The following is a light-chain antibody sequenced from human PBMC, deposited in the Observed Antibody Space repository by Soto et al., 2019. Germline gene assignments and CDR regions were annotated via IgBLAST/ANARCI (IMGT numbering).Light chain of an antibody. Sequence: EIVLTQSPATLSVSPGARATLSCRASQSVSSSYLAWYQQKPGQAPRLLISDASNRATGIPARFSGSGSATDFTLTISSLEPEDFAVYYCQQRSSWITFGQGTRLEIK. V-gene: IGKV3D-20*02. J-gene: IGKJ5*01. CDR1: QSVSSSY. CDR3: QQRSSWIT. CDR2: DAS.